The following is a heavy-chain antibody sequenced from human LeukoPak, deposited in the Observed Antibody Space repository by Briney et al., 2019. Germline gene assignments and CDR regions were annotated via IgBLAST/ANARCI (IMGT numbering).Heavy chain of an antibody. D-gene: IGHD1-26*01. V-gene: IGHV3-23*01. Sequence: GGSLRLSCAASGFTFSSYAMSWVRQAPGKGLEWVSAISGSGGSTYYADSAKGRFTISRDNSKNTLYLQMNSLRAEDTAVYYCAKEGSGSYGRGVFDYWGQGTLVTVSS. CDR1: GFTFSSYA. CDR2: ISGSGGST. CDR3: AKEGSGSYGRGVFDY. J-gene: IGHJ4*02.